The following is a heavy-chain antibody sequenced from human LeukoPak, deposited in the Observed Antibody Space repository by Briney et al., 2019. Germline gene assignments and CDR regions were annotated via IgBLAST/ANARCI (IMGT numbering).Heavy chain of an antibody. CDR3: AGQRQLVLNY. J-gene: IGHJ4*02. V-gene: IGHV4-39*01. CDR1: GGSISSSSYF. Sequence: PSETLSLTCTVSGGSISSSSYFWDWIRQPPGKGLEWIGSIYYSGSTYYNPSLKSRATISVDTSENQFSLKLTPVTAADTAVYYCAGQRQLVLNYWGQGTLVTVSS. D-gene: IGHD6-13*01. CDR2: IYYSGST.